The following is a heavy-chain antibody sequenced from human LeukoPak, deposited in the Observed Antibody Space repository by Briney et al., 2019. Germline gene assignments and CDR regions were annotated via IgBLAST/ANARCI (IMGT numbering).Heavy chain of an antibody. CDR3: ARHGWSLGDY. Sequence: SETLSLTCTVSGGSISIYYWSWIRQPAGKGLEWIGRINTSGSTKYNPSLKSRVTMSVDTSKNQFSLKLKLNSVTAADTAVYYCARHGWSLGDYWGQGTLVTVSS. CDR1: GGSISIYY. D-gene: IGHD1-26*01. CDR2: INTSGST. J-gene: IGHJ4*02. V-gene: IGHV4-4*07.